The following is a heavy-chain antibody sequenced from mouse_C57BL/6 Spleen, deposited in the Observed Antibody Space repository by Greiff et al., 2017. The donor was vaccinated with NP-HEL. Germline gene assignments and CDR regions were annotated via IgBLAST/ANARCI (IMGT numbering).Heavy chain of an antibody. CDR2: ISYDGSN. CDR3: ARDLTYDGYYGAMDY. D-gene: IGHD2-3*01. J-gene: IGHJ4*01. Sequence: EVQRVESGPGLVKPSQSLSLTCSVTGYSITSGYYWNWIRQFPGNKLEWMGYISYDGSNNYNPSLKNRISITRDTSKNQFFLKLNSVTTEDTATYYCARDLTYDGYYGAMDYWGQGTSVTVSS. CDR1: GYSITSGYY. V-gene: IGHV3-6*01.